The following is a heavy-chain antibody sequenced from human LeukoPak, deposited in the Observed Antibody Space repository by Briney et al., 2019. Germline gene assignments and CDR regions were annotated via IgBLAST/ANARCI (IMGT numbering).Heavy chain of an antibody. Sequence: PSETLSLTCTVSGGSISSSSYYWGWIRQPPGKGLEWIGSIYYSGSTYYNPSLKSRVTISVDTSKNQFSLKLSSVTAADTAVYYCARHSAAAGTHWGQGTLVTVSS. J-gene: IGHJ4*02. D-gene: IGHD6-13*01. CDR2: IYYSGST. CDR3: ARHSAAAGTH. CDR1: GGSISSSSYY. V-gene: IGHV4-39*01.